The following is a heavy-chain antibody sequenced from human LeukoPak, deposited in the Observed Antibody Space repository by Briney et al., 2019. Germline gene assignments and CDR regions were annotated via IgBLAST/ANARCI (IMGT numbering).Heavy chain of an antibody. D-gene: IGHD2-15*01. Sequence: PSETLSLTCTVSGASINSHYWSWIRQPAGKGLEWIGRIYISGSTNYNSSLQSRVTMSVDTSKNQFSLKLTSVTAADTAVYYCARALNPLPGTYYFDYWGQRTLVTVSS. CDR3: ARALNPLPGTYYFDY. CDR1: GASINSHY. V-gene: IGHV4-4*07. CDR2: IYISGST. J-gene: IGHJ4*02.